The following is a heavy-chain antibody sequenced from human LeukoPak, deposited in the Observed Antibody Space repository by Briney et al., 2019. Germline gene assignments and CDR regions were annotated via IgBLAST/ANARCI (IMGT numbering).Heavy chain of an antibody. V-gene: IGHV3-21*01. CDR3: ARVGATPGY. D-gene: IGHD1-26*01. CDR1: GFTFNNYA. Sequence: PGGSLRLSCAASGFTFNNYAMSWVRQAPGKGLEWVSSISSSSSYIYYADSVKGRFTISRDNAKNSLYLQMNSLRAEDTAVYYCARVGATPGYWGQGTLVTVSS. CDR2: ISSSSSYI. J-gene: IGHJ4*02.